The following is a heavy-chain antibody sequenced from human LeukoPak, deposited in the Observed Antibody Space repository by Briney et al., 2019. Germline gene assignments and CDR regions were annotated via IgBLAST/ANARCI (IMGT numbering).Heavy chain of an antibody. CDR2: ISAYNGNT. V-gene: IGHV1-18*01. J-gene: IGHJ5*02. CDR1: GYTFTSYG. D-gene: IGHD6-13*01. Sequence: ASVKVSCKASGYTFTSYGISWVRQAPGQGLEWMGWISAYNGNTNYAQKLQGRVTMTTDTSTSTAYMELRSLRSDDTAVYYCAIELVPIAAAGTIGWFDPWGQGTLVTVSS. CDR3: AIELVPIAAAGTIGWFDP.